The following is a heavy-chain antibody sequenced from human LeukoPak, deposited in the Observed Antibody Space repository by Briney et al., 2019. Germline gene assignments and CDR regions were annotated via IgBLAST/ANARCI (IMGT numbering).Heavy chain of an antibody. CDR2: HYYSGST. CDR1: GGSIRGYY. D-gene: IGHD1-26*01. V-gene: IGHV4-59*01. Sequence: SETLSLTCTVSGGSIRGYYWTWIRQPPGKGLEWIGHHYYSGSTNYNPSLKSRVTISKDTSKNQFSLKVTSVTAADTAVYYCARDVVGATYFQLWGQGALVTVSS. J-gene: IGHJ1*01. CDR3: ARDVVGATYFQL.